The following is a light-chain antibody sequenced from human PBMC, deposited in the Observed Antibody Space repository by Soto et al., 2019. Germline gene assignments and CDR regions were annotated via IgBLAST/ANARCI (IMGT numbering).Light chain of an antibody. V-gene: IGKV3-20*01. CDR2: GAS. CDR3: QQYGSSPWT. Sequence: EVMLTQSPGTLSLSQGERATVSCRASQSVSSYLAWYQQKPGQAPRLLIYGASSRATDIPDRFSGSGSGTDFTLTISRLEPEDFAVYYCQQYGSSPWTFGQGTKVDI. CDR1: QSVSSY. J-gene: IGKJ1*01.